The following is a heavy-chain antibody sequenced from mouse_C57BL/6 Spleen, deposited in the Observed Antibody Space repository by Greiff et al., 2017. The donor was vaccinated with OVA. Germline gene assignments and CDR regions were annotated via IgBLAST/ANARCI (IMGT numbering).Heavy chain of an antibody. CDR2: ISYSGST. D-gene: IGHD1-1*01. V-gene: IGHV3-8*01. J-gene: IGHJ1*03. CDR3: ARCYYGSSYGYFDV. Sequence: DVKLQESGPGLAKPSQTLSLTCSVTGYSITSDYWNWIRKFPGNKLEYMGYISYSGSTYYNPSLKSRISITRDTSKNRYYLQLNSVTTEDTATYYCARCYYGSSYGYFDVWGTGTTVTVSS. CDR1: GYSITSDY.